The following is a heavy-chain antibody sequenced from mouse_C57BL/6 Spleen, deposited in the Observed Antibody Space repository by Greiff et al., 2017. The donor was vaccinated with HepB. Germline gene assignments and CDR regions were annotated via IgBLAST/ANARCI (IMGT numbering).Heavy chain of an antibody. D-gene: IGHD2-3*01. CDR2: INPSSGYT. Sequence: VQLQQSGAELAKPGASVKLSCKASGYTFTSYWMHWVKQRPGQGLEWIGYINPSSGYTKYNQKFKDKATLTADKSSSTAYMQLSSLTYEDSAVYYCARGLDGYYRYFDVWGTGTTVTVSS. CDR3: ARGLDGYYRYFDV. V-gene: IGHV1-7*01. J-gene: IGHJ1*03. CDR1: GYTFTSYW.